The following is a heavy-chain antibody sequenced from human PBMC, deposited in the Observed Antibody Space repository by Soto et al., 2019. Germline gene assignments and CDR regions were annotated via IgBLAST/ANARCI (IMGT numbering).Heavy chain of an antibody. CDR2: ISGSGSYT. V-gene: IGHV3-23*01. J-gene: IGHJ4*02. CDR1: GFIFSRSA. D-gene: IGHD4-4*01. CDR3: AKDPLVTRSLDY. Sequence: GGSLRLSCAASGFIFSRSAMNWVRQAPGKGLEWVSGISGSGSYTYYADSVKGRFTISRDSSKNTLYLQMNSLRAEDTAVYYCAKDPLVTRSLDYWGQGTLVTVSS.